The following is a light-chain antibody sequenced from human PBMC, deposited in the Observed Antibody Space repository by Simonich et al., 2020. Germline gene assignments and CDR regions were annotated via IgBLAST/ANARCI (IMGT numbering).Light chain of an antibody. CDR2: GAS. J-gene: IGKJ1*01. Sequence: EIVMTQSPATLSVSPGERATLSCRASQSVSINLAWYQQKPGQAPRLLIYGASTRATGIPARFSGSGYGTEFTLTISSLQSEDFAVYYCQQYNNWWTFGQGTKVEIK. V-gene: IGKV3-15*01. CDR1: QSVSIN. CDR3: QQYNNWWT.